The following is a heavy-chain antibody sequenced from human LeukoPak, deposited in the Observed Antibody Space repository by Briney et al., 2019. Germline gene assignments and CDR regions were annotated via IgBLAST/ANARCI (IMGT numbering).Heavy chain of an antibody. Sequence: PGGSLRLSCAASGFTFSSYAMSWVRQAPGKGLEWVSAISGSGGSTYYADSVKGRFTISRDNSENTLYLQTNSLRAEETAVYYCAKAGNVLRFLEWWDNWSDPWGQGTLVTVSS. D-gene: IGHD3-3*01. CDR1: GFTFSSYA. CDR2: ISGSGGST. CDR3: AKAGNVLRFLEWWDNWSDP. J-gene: IGHJ5*02. V-gene: IGHV3-23*01.